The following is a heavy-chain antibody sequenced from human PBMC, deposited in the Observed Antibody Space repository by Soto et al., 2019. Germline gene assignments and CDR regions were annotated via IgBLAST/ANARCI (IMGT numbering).Heavy chain of an antibody. Sequence: GGSLRLSCAASGFTFSSYSMNWVRQAPGKGLEWVSSISSSGSYIYYAYSVKGRFTISRDNAKNSLYLQMNSLRAEDSAVYYCARDPPRYYCSGSYYNYYYYMDVWGKGTTVTVSS. V-gene: IGHV3-21*01. D-gene: IGHD3-10*01. CDR3: ARDPPRYYCSGSYYNYYYYMDV. CDR1: GFTFSSYS. CDR2: ISSSGSYI. J-gene: IGHJ6*03.